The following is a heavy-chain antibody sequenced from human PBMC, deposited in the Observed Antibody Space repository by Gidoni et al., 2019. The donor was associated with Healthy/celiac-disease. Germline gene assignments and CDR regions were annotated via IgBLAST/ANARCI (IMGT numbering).Heavy chain of an antibody. D-gene: IGHD3-22*01. CDR3: AKDFDYYDSSGYAFDI. J-gene: IGHJ3*02. CDR1: GFTFSSYA. V-gene: IGHV3-23*01. CDR2: ISGSGGST. Sequence: EVQLLESGGGLVQPGGSLRLSCAASGFTFSSYAMSWVRQAPGKGLEWVSAISGSGGSTYYADSVKGRFTISRDNSKNTLYLQMNSLRAEDTAVYYCAKDFDYYDSSGYAFDIWGQGTMVTVSS.